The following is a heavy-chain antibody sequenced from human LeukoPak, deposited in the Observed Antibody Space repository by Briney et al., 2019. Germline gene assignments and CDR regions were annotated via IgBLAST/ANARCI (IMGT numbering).Heavy chain of an antibody. J-gene: IGHJ4*02. CDR3: GRDRVYFDY. Sequence: PGGSLRLSCAASGFTFRSYSMNWVRQAPGKGLEWVSYISSGSSTIYYADSVKGRFTISRDNARDSLYLQMNSLRDEDTAVYYCGRDRVYFDYWGQGTLVTVSS. D-gene: IGHD6-6*01. CDR1: GFTFRSYS. V-gene: IGHV3-48*02. CDR2: ISSGSSTI.